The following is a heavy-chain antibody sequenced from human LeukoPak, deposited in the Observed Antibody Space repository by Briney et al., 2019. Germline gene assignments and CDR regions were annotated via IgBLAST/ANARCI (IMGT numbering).Heavy chain of an antibody. CDR3: ATPGGRSSSWYFDY. V-gene: IGHV4-38-2*02. CDR1: GYSISSGYY. Sequence: PSETLSLTCTVSGYSISSGYYWGWIRQPPGKGLEWIGSIYHSGSTYYNPSLKSRVTISVDTSKNQFSLKLSSVTAADTAVYYCATPGGRSSSWYFDYWGQGTLVTVSS. D-gene: IGHD6-13*01. J-gene: IGHJ4*02. CDR2: IYHSGST.